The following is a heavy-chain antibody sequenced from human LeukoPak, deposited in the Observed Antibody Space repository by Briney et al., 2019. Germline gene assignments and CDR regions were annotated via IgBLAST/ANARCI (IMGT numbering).Heavy chain of an antibody. D-gene: IGHD1-26*01. Sequence: GGSLRLSCAASGFTFSSYAMSWVRQAPGKGLEWVSAISGSGGSTYYADSVKGRFTISRDNSKNTLYLQMNSLRAEDTAVYYCASRRGGELPTPLVHWGQGTLVTVSS. V-gene: IGHV3-23*01. CDR1: GFTFSSYA. J-gene: IGHJ4*02. CDR3: ASRRGGELPTPLVH. CDR2: ISGSGGST.